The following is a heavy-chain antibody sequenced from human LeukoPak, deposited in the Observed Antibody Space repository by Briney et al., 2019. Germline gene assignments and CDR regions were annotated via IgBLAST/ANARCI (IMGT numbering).Heavy chain of an antibody. CDR1: GLTVTNAW. J-gene: IGHJ4*02. V-gene: IGHV3-15*01. D-gene: IGHD2-21*01. Sequence: GGSLRLSCAASGLTVTNAWMSWVRQAPGKGLEWVGRIRRKTDGETTDHAAPVKGRFTISRDDSKNTLYLQMNSLKTEDTAVYYCVTDLVIKGYFDYWGQGALVTVSS. CDR3: VTDLVIKGYFDY. CDR2: IRRKTDGETT.